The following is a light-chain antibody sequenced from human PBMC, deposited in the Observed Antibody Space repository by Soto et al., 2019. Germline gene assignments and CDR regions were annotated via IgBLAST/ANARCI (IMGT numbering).Light chain of an antibody. J-gene: IGKJ4*01. CDR1: QSISGN. V-gene: IGKV3-15*01. Sequence: EIVMTQSLATLSVSPGESATLSCRASQSISGNLAWYQQKPGLSPRLLIYHTSTRATGVPARFSGSGSGTEFSLTISSLQSEDFAVYYCQRYDNWPLTFGGGTKVEIK. CDR2: HTS. CDR3: QRYDNWPLT.